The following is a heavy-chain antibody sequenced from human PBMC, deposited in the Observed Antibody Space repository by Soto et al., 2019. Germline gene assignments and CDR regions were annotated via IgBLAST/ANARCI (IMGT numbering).Heavy chain of an antibody. CDR2: TSHSGST. J-gene: IGHJ6*03. Sequence: SETLSLTCTVSGDSISTDTWSWIRQPPGKGLEWIGYTSHSGSTDYNPSLRSRLTLSVDTSKNHFSLRLTSVTAADTAVYFCARCGFSGRGLLRQRNFYMDVWGKGTTVTVSS. CDR1: GDSISTDT. V-gene: IGHV4-59*01. D-gene: IGHD5-12*01. CDR3: ARCGFSGRGLLRQRNFYMDV.